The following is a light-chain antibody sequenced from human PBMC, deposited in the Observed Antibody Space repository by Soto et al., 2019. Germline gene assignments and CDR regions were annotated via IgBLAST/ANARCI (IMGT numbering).Light chain of an antibody. CDR2: GAS. J-gene: IGKJ1*01. V-gene: IGKV3-20*01. CDR1: QSVSTNY. Sequence: EFVFSQSPGTLALSPAERATLSCRASQSVSTNYLAWYQQKPGQAPRLLIYGASSRATGIPDRFSGSGSGTDFTLTISRLEAEDFAVYYCQQYGSSPWTFGQGTKVDIK. CDR3: QQYGSSPWT.